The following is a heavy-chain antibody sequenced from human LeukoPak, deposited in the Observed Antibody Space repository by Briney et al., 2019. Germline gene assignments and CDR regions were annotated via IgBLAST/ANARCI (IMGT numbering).Heavy chain of an antibody. CDR3: ARDPEVRFPDG. Sequence: SVKVSCKASGGTFSSYAISWVRQAPGQGLEWMGRIIPIFGTANYAQKFQGGVTITTDESTSTAYMELSSLRSEDTAVYYCARDPEVRFPDGWGQGTLVTVSS. V-gene: IGHV1-69*05. CDR2: IIPIFGTA. D-gene: IGHD3-3*01. J-gene: IGHJ4*02. CDR1: GGTFSSYA.